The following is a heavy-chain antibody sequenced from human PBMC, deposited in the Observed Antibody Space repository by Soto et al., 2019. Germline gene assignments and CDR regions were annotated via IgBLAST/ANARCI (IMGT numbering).Heavy chain of an antibody. CDR1: GGTFSSYA. Sequence: SVKVSCKASGGTFSSYAISWVRQAPGQGLEWMGGIIPIFGTANYAQKFQGRVTITADESTSTAYMELSSLRSEDTAVYYCAGRGAFGAAGLEGAFDIWGQGTMVTVSS. V-gene: IGHV1-69*13. CDR2: IIPIFGTA. D-gene: IGHD6-13*01. J-gene: IGHJ3*02. CDR3: AGRGAFGAAGLEGAFDI.